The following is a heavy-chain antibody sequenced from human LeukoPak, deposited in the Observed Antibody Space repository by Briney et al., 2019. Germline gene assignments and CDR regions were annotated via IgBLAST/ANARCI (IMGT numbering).Heavy chain of an antibody. CDR2: IKEDGSET. V-gene: IGHV3-7*03. J-gene: IGHJ4*02. CDR1: GFTFNTYW. CDR3: ARDRGWLTSDY. D-gene: IGHD3-10*01. Sequence: GGSLRLSCAASGFTFNTYWMGWVHQAPGKGLEWLGNIKEDGSETYYVDFLKGRITISRDNAKNSLSLQMNSLRVEDTAVYYCARDRGWLTSDYWGQGTLVTVSS.